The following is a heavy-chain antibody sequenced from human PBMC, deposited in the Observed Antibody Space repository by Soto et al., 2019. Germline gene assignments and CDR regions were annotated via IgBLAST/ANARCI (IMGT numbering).Heavy chain of an antibody. CDR1: GFTFSSYS. D-gene: IGHD2-2*01. V-gene: IGHV3-48*01. CDR2: ISSSSSTI. CDR3: VRRHFSSISCYAEYYYYGMDV. J-gene: IGHJ6*02. Sequence: GGSLRLSCAASGFTFSSYSMNWVRQAPGKGLEWVSYISSSSSTIYYADTVKGRFTISRDNAKKSLYLQMNSLRAEFTVFYYCVRRHFSSISCYAEYYYYGMDVWGQGTTVTVSS.